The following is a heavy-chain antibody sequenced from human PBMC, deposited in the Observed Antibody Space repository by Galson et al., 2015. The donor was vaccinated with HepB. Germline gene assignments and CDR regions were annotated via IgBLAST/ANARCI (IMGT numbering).Heavy chain of an antibody. CDR1: GFTFSSYA. CDR3: AKGRGWYTGFDS. Sequence: SLRLSCAASGFTFSSYAMHWVRQAPGKGLEWVSSVSASGGGAHYADSVKGRFTISRDNSNSRLYLQMTSVTADDTATYYCAKGRGWYTGFDSWGQGALVTVSS. D-gene: IGHD6-19*01. CDR2: VSASGGGA. V-gene: IGHV3-23*01. J-gene: IGHJ4*02.